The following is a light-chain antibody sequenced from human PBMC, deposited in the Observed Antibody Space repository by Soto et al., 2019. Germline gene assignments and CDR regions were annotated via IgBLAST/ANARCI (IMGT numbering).Light chain of an antibody. CDR1: QSVSSS. Sequence: ETVMTQSPATLSVSPGERATLSCRASQSVSSSLAWYQQKPGQAPRLLIYDASTRATDVPARFSGSGSGTEFTLTVSGLQSEDFAVYHCQQYSNWPLTFGGGTKVEIK. J-gene: IGKJ4*01. CDR2: DAS. V-gene: IGKV3-15*01. CDR3: QQYSNWPLT.